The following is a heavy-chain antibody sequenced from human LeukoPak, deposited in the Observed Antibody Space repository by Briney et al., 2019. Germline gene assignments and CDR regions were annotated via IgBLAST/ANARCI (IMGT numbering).Heavy chain of an antibody. CDR3: ARDVGYCSGGSCYEWDY. Sequence: ASVKVSCKASGYTFTSYYMHWVRQAPGQGLEWMGIINPSGGSTSYARKFQGRVTMTRDTSTSTVYMELSSLRSEDTAVYYCARDVGYCSGGSCYEWDYWGQGTLVTVSS. D-gene: IGHD2-15*01. J-gene: IGHJ4*02. CDR1: GYTFTSYY. CDR2: INPSGGST. V-gene: IGHV1-46*01.